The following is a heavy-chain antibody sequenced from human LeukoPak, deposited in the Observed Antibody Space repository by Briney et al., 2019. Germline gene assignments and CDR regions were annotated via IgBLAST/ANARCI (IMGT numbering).Heavy chain of an antibody. CDR3: ARGSRRLADFHY. D-gene: IGHD1-26*01. V-gene: IGHV4-39*01. CDR1: GDSISSSDYY. J-gene: IGHJ4*02. CDR2: ISYNGST. Sequence: PSETLSLTCTVSGDSISSSDYYWGWIRQPPGKGLGWIGTISYNGSTYYNPSLQSRVTISVDTSKNQFSLELSSVTAADTAVYYCARGSRRLADFHYWGQGTLVTVSS.